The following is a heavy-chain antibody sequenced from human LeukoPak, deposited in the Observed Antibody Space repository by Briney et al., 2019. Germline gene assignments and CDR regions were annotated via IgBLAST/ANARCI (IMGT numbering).Heavy chain of an antibody. V-gene: IGHV3-66*01. CDR3: ARAASGLTTVTSNYYYYYMDV. CDR2: IYSGGST. J-gene: IGHJ6*03. CDR1: GFTVSSNY. Sequence: PGGSLRLSCAASGFTVSSNYMSWVRQAPGKGLEWVSVIYSGGSTYYADSVKGRFTISRDNSKNTLYLQMNSLRAEDTAVYYCARAASGLTTVTSNYYYYYMDVWGKGTTVTISS. D-gene: IGHD4-17*01.